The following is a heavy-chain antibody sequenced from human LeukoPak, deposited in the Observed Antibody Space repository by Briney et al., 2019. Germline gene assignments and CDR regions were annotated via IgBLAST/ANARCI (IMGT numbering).Heavy chain of an antibody. CDR2: IYYSGST. V-gene: IGHV4-39*07. D-gene: IGHD3/OR15-3a*01. J-gene: IGHJ3*02. CDR1: GGSISSSSYY. CDR3: ARDRRDLAFDI. Sequence: SETLSLACTVSGGSISSSSYYWGWIRQPPGKGLEWIGSIYYSGSTYYNPSLKSRVTIAVDTSKNQFSLKLSSVTAADTAVYYCARDRRDLAFDIWGQGTMVTVSS.